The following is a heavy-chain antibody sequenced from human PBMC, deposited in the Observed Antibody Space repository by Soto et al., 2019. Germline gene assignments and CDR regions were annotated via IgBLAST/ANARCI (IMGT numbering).Heavy chain of an antibody. J-gene: IGHJ3*02. Sequence: SQTLSLTCAISGDSVSSNSAAWNWIRQSPSRGLEWLGWTYYRSKWYNDYAVSVKSRITINPDTSKNQFSLQPNSVTPEDTAVYYCARDLGYYDSSGYYSDAFDIWGQGTMVTVSS. D-gene: IGHD3-22*01. V-gene: IGHV6-1*01. CDR2: TYYRSKWYN. CDR3: ARDLGYYDSSGYYSDAFDI. CDR1: GDSVSSNSAA.